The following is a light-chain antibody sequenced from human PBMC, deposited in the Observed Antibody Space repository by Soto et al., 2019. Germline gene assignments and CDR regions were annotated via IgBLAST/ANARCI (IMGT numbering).Light chain of an antibody. CDR1: QSLSSN. Sequence: EIVMTQSPATLSVSPGERATLSCRASQSLSSNLAWYQQKPGQAPRLLIYGASTRATGIPARFSGSGSGTEFTLTISSLHSEDFAVYYCQQYNDWPRRLTFGGGTKVEIK. CDR2: GAS. CDR3: QQYNDWPRRLT. J-gene: IGKJ4*01. V-gene: IGKV3-15*01.